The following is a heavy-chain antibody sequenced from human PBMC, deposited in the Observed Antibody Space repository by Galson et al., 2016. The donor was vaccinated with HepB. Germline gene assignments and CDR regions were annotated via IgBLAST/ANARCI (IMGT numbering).Heavy chain of an antibody. V-gene: IGHV4-39*01. CDR3: ARLTYTRYFDF. CDR1: GDSISNNGYY. CDR2: IYSSGST. Sequence: SETLSLTCTVSGDSISNNGYYWGWVRQPPGKRLEWIGSIYSSGSTYDNPSLKSRVIISVDTSKNQFSLRLSSATAADTAIYYCARLTYTRYFDFWGQGTLVTVSS. D-gene: IGHD1-14*01. J-gene: IGHJ4*02.